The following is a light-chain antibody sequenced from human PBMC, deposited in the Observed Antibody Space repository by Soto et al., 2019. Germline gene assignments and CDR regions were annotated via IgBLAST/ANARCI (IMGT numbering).Light chain of an antibody. J-gene: IGKJ4*01. Sequence: EIVMTQSPATLSVSPGERATLSCRASQSVSGNLAWYQQKPGQAPSLLIYGASTRATGIPARFSGSGSGTEFTLTISSLQSEDCAIYYCQQYHTWPITFGGGTKVDNK. V-gene: IGKV3-15*01. CDR1: QSVSGN. CDR3: QQYHTWPIT. CDR2: GAS.